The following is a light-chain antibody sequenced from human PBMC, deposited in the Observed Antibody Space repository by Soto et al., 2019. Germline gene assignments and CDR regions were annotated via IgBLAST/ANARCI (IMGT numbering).Light chain of an antibody. Sequence: SALTRPRSVSGSPGQSVTISCTGTSSDVGGHNYVSWYQQYPGKAPKLLLSSVTERPSGVPDRFSGSKSGNTASLTISGLQAEDEADYYCCSYAGSYTYVFGTGTKVTVL. CDR2: SVT. V-gene: IGLV2-11*01. J-gene: IGLJ1*01. CDR1: SSDVGGHNY. CDR3: CSYAGSYTYV.